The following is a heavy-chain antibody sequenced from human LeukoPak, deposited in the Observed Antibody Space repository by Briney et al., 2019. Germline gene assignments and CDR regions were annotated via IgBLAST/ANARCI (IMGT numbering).Heavy chain of an antibody. D-gene: IGHD2-15*01. Sequence: NASETLSLACTVSGGSISTSSYYWGWIRQPPGRGLEWIGSIYYSGSTYYNPSLKSRVTIFVDTSKNQFSLKLSSVTAADTAVYYCARHDPGVVVVTAHYDMDVWGQGTTVTVSS. CDR3: ARHDPGVVVVTAHYDMDV. CDR2: IYYSGST. J-gene: IGHJ6*02. CDR1: GGSISTSSYY. V-gene: IGHV4-39*01.